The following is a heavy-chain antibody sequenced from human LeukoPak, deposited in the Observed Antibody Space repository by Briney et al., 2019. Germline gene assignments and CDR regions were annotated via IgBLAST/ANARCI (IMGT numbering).Heavy chain of an antibody. CDR1: GLTFRNYG. CDR3: AKEQRHDSFSDFDY. CDR2: TSGNGRFT. Sequence: QTGGSLRLSCAASGLTFRNYGIHWVRHAPGKGLEWLSATSGNGRFTDYADSGKGRFTISRDNSKNSLFLQIHSVRAEDTAFYYCAKEQRHDSFSDFDYWGQGTLVTVSS. V-gene: IGHV3-43*02. J-gene: IGHJ4*02. D-gene: IGHD2/OR15-2a*01.